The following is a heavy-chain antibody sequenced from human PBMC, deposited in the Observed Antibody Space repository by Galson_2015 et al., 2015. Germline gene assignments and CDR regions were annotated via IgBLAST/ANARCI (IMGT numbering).Heavy chain of an antibody. D-gene: IGHD3-16*02. V-gene: IGHV3-23*01. CDR3: AKRGVGGDIFHYFDY. CDR1: GFTFSSYA. CDR2: ISGSGGST. J-gene: IGHJ4*02. Sequence: SLRLSCAASGFTFSSYAMSWVRQAPGKGLEWVSAISGSGGSTYYADSVKGRFTISRDNSKNTLYLQMNSLRAEDTAVYYCAKRGVGGDIFHYFDYWGQGTLVTVSS.